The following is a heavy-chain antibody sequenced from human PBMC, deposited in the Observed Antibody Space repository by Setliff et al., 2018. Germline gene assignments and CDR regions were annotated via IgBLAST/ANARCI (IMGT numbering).Heavy chain of an antibody. D-gene: IGHD3-10*01. CDR2: IYYTGDP. CDR1: GGSLRGNAIF. V-gene: IGHV4-39*01. Sequence: LSLTCTVSGGSLRGNAIFWGWIRQPPGKGLEWIGSIYYTGDPYYNPSLKSRVTMSVDTSRNQLSLKLTSVTAADTAVYYCARSLGSGSYWNSRPFYSDYWGQGTLVTVSS. CDR3: ARSLGSGSYWNSRPFYSDY. J-gene: IGHJ4*02.